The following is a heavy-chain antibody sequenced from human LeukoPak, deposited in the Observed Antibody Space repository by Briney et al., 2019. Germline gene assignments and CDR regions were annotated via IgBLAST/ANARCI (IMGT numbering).Heavy chain of an antibody. CDR2: ISSSSSYT. V-gene: IGHV3-11*05. J-gene: IGHJ4*02. CDR1: GFTFSDYY. D-gene: IGHD3-22*01. Sequence: GGSLRLSCAASGFTFSDYYMSWIRQAPGKGLEWVSYISSSSSYTNYADSVKGRFTISRDNAKNSLYLQMNSLRAEDAAVYYCARDAHYDSSGYLPDYWDQGTLVTVSS. CDR3: ARDAHYDSSGYLPDY.